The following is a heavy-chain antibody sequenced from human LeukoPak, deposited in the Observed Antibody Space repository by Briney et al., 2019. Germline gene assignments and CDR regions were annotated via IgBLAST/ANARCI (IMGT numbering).Heavy chain of an antibody. CDR3: AKEDQTKASYSSSWYGGWDYYDRSGYYFDY. CDR1: GFTFSSYA. D-gene: IGHD6-13*01. V-gene: IGHV3-23*01. J-gene: IGHJ4*02. Sequence: PAGGSLRLSCAASGFTFSSYAMSWVRQAPGKGLEWVSAISGSGGSTYYADSVKGRFTISRDNSKNTLYLQMNSLRAEDTAVYYCAKEDQTKASYSSSWYGGWDYYDRSGYYFDYWGQGTLVTVS. CDR2: ISGSGGST.